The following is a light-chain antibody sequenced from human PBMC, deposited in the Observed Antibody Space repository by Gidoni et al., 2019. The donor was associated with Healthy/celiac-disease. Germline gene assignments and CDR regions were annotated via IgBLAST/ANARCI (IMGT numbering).Light chain of an antibody. Sequence: QLVLTQTPSASASLGASVKLTCTLSSGHSSYAITWHHQQPGKGPRYLMKLNSDGSHSKGDGIPDRFAGSSSGAERYLTISSLHSEDEADYYCQTWGTGIRLFGGGTKLTVL. J-gene: IGLJ3*02. V-gene: IGLV4-69*01. CDR2: LNSDGSH. CDR1: SGHSSYA. CDR3: QTWGTGIRL.